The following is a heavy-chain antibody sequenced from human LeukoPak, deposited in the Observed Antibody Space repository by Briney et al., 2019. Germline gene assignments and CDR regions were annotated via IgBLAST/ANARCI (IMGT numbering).Heavy chain of an antibody. Sequence: GASVKVSCKPAVGTLSSYAIRWVRQAPGQGLEWLGGIIPIFSIANYAKKFQGRVTITADESTSTAYMELSSLRSEDTAVYYCARGGGVYSYGYWFDPWGQGTLVTVS. CDR3: ARGGGVYSYGYWFDP. D-gene: IGHD5-18*01. V-gene: IGHV1-69*13. J-gene: IGHJ5*02. CDR2: IIPIFSIA. CDR1: VGTLSSYA.